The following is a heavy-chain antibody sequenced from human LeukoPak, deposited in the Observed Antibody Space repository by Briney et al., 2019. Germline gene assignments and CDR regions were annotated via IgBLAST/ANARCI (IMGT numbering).Heavy chain of an antibody. CDR3: ARDCSSTSCIPSYYYGMDV. J-gene: IGHJ6*02. CDR1: GYTFTSYG. V-gene: IGHV1-18*01. Sequence: ASVKVSCKASGYTFTSYGISWVRQAPGQGLEWMGWISAYNGNTNYAQKLQDRVTMTTDTSTSTAYMELRSLRSDDTAVYYCARDCSSTSCIPSYYYGMDVWGQGTTVTVSS. CDR2: ISAYNGNT. D-gene: IGHD2-2*01.